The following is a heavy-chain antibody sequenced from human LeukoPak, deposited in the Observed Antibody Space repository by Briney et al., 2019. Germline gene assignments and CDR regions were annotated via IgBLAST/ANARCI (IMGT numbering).Heavy chain of an antibody. CDR3: ASRTPNLGDSGAGSSYYYYYGVDV. CDR2: IYYSGST. CDR1: GGSFSGYY. V-gene: IGHV4-34*09. J-gene: IGHJ6*02. Sequence: SETLSLTCAVYGGSFSGYYWSWIRQPPGKGLEWIGYIYYSGSTYYNPSLKSRVTMSVDTSKNQFSLTLTSVTAADTAVYYCASRTPNLGDSGAGSSYYYYYGVDVWGQGTSVTVSS. D-gene: IGHD3-10*01.